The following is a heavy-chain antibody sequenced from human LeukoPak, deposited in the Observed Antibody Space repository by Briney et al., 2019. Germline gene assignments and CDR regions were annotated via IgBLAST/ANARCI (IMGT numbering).Heavy chain of an antibody. Sequence: GGSLRLSCAASGFTFSSYEMNWIRQAPGKGLEWVSYISSSGSTIYYADSVKGRFTISRDNAKNSLYLQMNSLRAEDTAVYYCARETYGSGSYSYFAYWGQGTLVTVSS. J-gene: IGHJ4*02. CDR1: GFTFSSYE. V-gene: IGHV3-48*03. CDR2: ISSSGSTI. D-gene: IGHD3-10*01. CDR3: ARETYGSGSYSYFAY.